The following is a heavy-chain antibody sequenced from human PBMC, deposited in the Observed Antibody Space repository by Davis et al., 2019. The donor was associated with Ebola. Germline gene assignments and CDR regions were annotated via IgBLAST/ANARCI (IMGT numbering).Heavy chain of an antibody. V-gene: IGHV3-48*03. D-gene: IGHD1-7*01. J-gene: IGHJ4*02. CDR1: GFTFSSYE. CDR3: AKESGIWNYGAFGY. CDR2: ISSSGSTI. Sequence: GESLKISCAASGFTFSSYEMNWVRQAPGKGLEWVSYISSSGSTIYYADSVKGRFTISRDNAKNTLYLQMNSLRAEDTAVYYCAKESGIWNYGAFGYWGQGTLVTVSS.